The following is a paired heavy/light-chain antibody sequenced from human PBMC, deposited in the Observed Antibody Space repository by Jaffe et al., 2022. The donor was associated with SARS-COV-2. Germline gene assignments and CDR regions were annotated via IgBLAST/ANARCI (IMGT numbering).Heavy chain of an antibody. CDR3: ARPPGILGYCSGGSCQLAY. CDR2: INTNTGNP. Sequence: QVQLVQSGSELKKPGASVKVSCKASGYTFTSYAMNWVRQAPGQGLEWMGWINTNTGNPTYAQGFTGRFVFSLDTSVSTAYLQISSLKAEDTAVYYCARPPGILGYCSGGSCQLAYWGQGTLVTVSS. V-gene: IGHV7-4-1*02. CDR1: GYTFTSYA. J-gene: IGHJ4*02. D-gene: IGHD2-15*01.
Light chain of an antibody. V-gene: IGLV1-40*01. Sequence: QSVLTQPPSVSGAPGQRVTISCTGSSSNIGAGYDVHWYQQLPGTAPKLLIYGNSNRPSGVPDRFSGSKSGTSASLAISGLQAEDEADYYCQSYDSSLSDVFGTGTKVTVL. CDR3: QSYDSSLSDV. J-gene: IGLJ1*01. CDR2: GNS. CDR1: SSNIGAGYD.